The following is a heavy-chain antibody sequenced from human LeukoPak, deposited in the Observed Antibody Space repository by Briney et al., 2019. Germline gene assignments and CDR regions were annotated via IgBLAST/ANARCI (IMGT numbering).Heavy chain of an antibody. V-gene: IGHV4-34*09. D-gene: IGHD2-2*01. CDR1: GGSFSGYY. Sequence: SETLSLTCAVYGGSFSGYYWSWIRQPPGKGLEWIGYIYYSGSTYYNPSLKSRVTISVDTSKNQFSLKLSSVTAADTAVYYCARDLGGYCSSTSCYGLGNWFDPWGQGTLVTVSS. CDR3: ARDLGGYCSSTSCYGLGNWFDP. J-gene: IGHJ5*02. CDR2: IYYSGST.